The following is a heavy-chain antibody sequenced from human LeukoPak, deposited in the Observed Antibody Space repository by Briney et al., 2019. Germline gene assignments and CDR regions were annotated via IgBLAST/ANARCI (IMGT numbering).Heavy chain of an antibody. CDR2: ISGSGGTT. V-gene: IGHV3-23*01. D-gene: IGHD3-22*01. Sequence: GGSPRLSCAASGFTFSSYGMNWVRQAPGKGLEWVSGISGSGGTTYYADSVKGRFTISRDNTKNSLSLQVSSLRAEDTAVYYCAKTNGYYSDWGQGTLVTVSS. CDR1: GFTFSSYG. CDR3: AKTNGYYSD. J-gene: IGHJ4*02.